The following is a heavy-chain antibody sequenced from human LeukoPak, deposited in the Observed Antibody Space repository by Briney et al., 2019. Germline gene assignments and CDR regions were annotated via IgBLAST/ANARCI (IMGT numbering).Heavy chain of an antibody. CDR3: ARGVRHFDWLANRYYYYYMDV. D-gene: IGHD3-9*01. J-gene: IGHJ6*03. V-gene: IGHV1-69*06. CDR2: IIPIFGTA. Sequence: SVKVSCKASGGTFSSYAISWVRQAPGQGLEWMGGIIPIFGTANYAQKFQGRVTITADKSTSTAYMELSSLRSEDTAVYYCARGVRHFDWLANRYYYYYMDVWGKGTTVTVSS. CDR1: GGTFSSYA.